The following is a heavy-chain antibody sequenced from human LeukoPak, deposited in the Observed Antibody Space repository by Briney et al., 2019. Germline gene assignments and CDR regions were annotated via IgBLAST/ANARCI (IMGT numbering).Heavy chain of an antibody. D-gene: IGHD3-10*01. CDR3: ARGFGEFLYPNWFDP. CDR2: IYHSGST. Sequence: KPSQTLSLTCAVSGGSISSGGYSWSWIRQPPGKGLEWIGYIYHSGSTYYNPSLKSRVTISVDRSKNQFSLKLSSVTAADTAVYYCARGFGEFLYPNWFDPWGQGTLVTVSS. V-gene: IGHV4-30-2*01. J-gene: IGHJ5*02. CDR1: GGSISSGGYS.